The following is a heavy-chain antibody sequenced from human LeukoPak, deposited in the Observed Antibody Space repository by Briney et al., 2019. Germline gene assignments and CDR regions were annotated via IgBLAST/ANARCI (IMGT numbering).Heavy chain of an antibody. V-gene: IGHV1-69*01. D-gene: IGHD3-22*01. CDR2: IIPIFGTA. Sequence: SVKVSCKASGGTFSSYAISWVRQAPGQGLEWMGGIIPIFGTANYAQKFQGRVTITADESTSTAYMELSSLRSEDTAVYYCASSPTYYYDSSGYYLDYWGQGTLVTVSS. CDR1: GGTFSSYA. CDR3: ASSPTYYYDSSGYYLDY. J-gene: IGHJ4*02.